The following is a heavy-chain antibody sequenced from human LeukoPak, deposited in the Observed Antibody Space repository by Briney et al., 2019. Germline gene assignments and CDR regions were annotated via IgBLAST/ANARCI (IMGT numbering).Heavy chain of an antibody. V-gene: IGHV4-34*01. D-gene: IGHD4-17*01. J-gene: IGHJ5*02. CDR2: INHSGST. CDR1: GGSFSGYY. Sequence: SETLSLTCAVYGGSFSGYYWSWIRQPPGKGLEWIGEINHSGSTNYNPSLKSRVTMSVDTSKNQFSLKLSSVTAADTAVYYCARGDYGDYVSNWFDPRGQGTLVTVSS. CDR3: ARGDYGDYVSNWFDP.